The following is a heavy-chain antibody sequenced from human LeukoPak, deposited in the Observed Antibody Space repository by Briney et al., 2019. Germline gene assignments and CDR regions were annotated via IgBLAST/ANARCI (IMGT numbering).Heavy chain of an antibody. Sequence: PGGSLRLSCAASGFTFSSYAMSWIRQPPGKGLEWIGYIYYSGSTNYDPSLKSRVTISVDTSKNQFSLRLSSVTAADTAVYYCARAPSVVAGLYYFDYWGQGTLVTVSS. CDR1: GFTFSSYA. V-gene: IGHV4-59*12. CDR2: IYYSGST. D-gene: IGHD6-19*01. CDR3: ARAPSVVAGLYYFDY. J-gene: IGHJ4*02.